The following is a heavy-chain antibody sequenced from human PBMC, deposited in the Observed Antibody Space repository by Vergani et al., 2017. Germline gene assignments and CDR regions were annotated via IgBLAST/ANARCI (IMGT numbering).Heavy chain of an antibody. J-gene: IGHJ4*02. CDR3: ARGADWGARADY. CDR2: ISSSSSTI. D-gene: IGHD7-27*01. CDR1: GFTFSNAW. Sequence: EVQLVESGGGLVKPGGSLRLSCVASGFTFSNAWMNWVRQAPGKGLEWVSYISSSSSTIYYADSVKGRFTISRYNAKNSLYLQINSLGAEDTAVYYCARGADWGARADYWGQGTLVTVSS. V-gene: IGHV3-48*01.